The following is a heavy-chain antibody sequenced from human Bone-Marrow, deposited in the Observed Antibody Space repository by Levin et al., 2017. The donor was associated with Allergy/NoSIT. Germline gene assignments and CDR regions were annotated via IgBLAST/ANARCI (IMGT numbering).Heavy chain of an antibody. CDR3: ARLQPYTNGWYSGDWFDP. D-gene: IGHD6-19*01. CDR2: ILPIFGIA. J-gene: IGHJ5*02. V-gene: IGHV1-69*13. Sequence: SVKVSCKASGGTFTNYGISWVRQAPGQGLEDLGGILPIFGIAMYAQNFQGRVTITADESTSTAYLSPSILRSEDPPVYYCARLQPYTNGWYSGDWFDPWGQGTLVTVSS. CDR1: GGTFTNYG.